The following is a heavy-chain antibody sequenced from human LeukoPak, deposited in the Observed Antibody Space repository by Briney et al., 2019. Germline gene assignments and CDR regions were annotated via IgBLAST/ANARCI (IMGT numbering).Heavy chain of an antibody. V-gene: IGHV4-61*02. CDR3: ARQPLGYCSGGSCYSGEIDY. Sequence: SQTLSLTCTVSGGSISSGSYYWSWIRQPAGKGLEWIGRIYNSGSTNYNPSLKSRVTISVDTSKNQFYLKLSPVTAADTAVYYCARQPLGYCSGGSCYSGEIDYWGQGTLVTVSS. CDR1: GGSISSGSYY. D-gene: IGHD2-15*01. CDR2: IYNSGST. J-gene: IGHJ4*02.